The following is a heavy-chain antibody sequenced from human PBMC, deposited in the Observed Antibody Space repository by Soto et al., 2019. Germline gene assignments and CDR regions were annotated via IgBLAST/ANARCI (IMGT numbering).Heavy chain of an antibody. CDR3: AKAGYSSSWYSSDWFDP. CDR1: GFTFGSYA. J-gene: IGHJ5*02. D-gene: IGHD6-13*01. Sequence: PGGSLRLSCAASGFTFGSYAMSWVRQAPGKGLEWVSAISGSGGSTYYADSVKGRFTISRDNSKNTLYLQMNSLRAEDTAVYYCAKAGYSSSWYSSDWFDPWGQGTLVTVSS. V-gene: IGHV3-23*01. CDR2: ISGSGGST.